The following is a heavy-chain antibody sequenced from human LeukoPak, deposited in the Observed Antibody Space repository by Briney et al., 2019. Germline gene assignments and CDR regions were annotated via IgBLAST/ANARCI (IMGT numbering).Heavy chain of an antibody. D-gene: IGHD2-15*01. V-gene: IGHV4-34*01. CDR3: ARTKPPVIVVASDAFDI. CDR1: GGSFSGYY. J-gene: IGHJ3*02. Sequence: SETLSLTCAVYGGSFSGYYWSWIRQPPGKGLEWIGSIYHSGSTYYNPSLKSRVTISVDTSKNQFSQKLSSVTAADTAVYYCARTKPPVIVVASDAFDIWGQGTMVTVSS. CDR2: IYHSGST.